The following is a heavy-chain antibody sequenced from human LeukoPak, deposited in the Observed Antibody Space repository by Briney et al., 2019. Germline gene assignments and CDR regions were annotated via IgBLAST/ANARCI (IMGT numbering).Heavy chain of an antibody. CDR1: GFTFSSYA. J-gene: IGHJ4*02. Sequence: GGSLRLSCAASGFTFSSYAMSWVRQAPGKGLEWVSAISGSGGSTYYADSVKGRFTISRDNSKNTLYLQMNSLRAEDTAVYYCAKGPRYCSSTSCYFFDYWGQGTPVTVSS. D-gene: IGHD2-2*01. CDR3: AKGPRYCSSTSCYFFDY. V-gene: IGHV3-23*01. CDR2: ISGSGGST.